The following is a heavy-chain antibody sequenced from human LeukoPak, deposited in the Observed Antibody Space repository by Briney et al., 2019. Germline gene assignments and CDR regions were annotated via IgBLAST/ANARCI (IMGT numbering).Heavy chain of an antibody. Sequence: PSETLSLTCAVYGGSFSGYYWSWIRQPPGKGLEWIGEINHSGSTNYNPSLKSRVTISVDTSKNQFSLKLSSVTAADTAVYYCARGGYYDSSGYNGVDYWGQGTLVTVSS. V-gene: IGHV4-34*01. CDR3: ARGGYYDSSGYNGVDY. D-gene: IGHD3-22*01. CDR2: INHSGST. J-gene: IGHJ4*02. CDR1: GGSFSGYY.